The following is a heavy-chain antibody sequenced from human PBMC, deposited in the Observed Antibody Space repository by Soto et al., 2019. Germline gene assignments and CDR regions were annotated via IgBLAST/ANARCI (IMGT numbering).Heavy chain of an antibody. CDR1: GFSISTGDHY. J-gene: IGHJ4*02. V-gene: IGHV4-30-4*01. Sequence: TLSLTCTVSGFSISTGDHYWNWISQPPGKGLEWIGYIYYSGITYYNPSLKSRLTISVDTSKNQFSLKLSSVTAADTAVYYCATYYDSSGPTYDYWGQGTLVTVSA. CDR2: IYYSGIT. CDR3: ATYYDSSGPTYDY. D-gene: IGHD3-22*01.